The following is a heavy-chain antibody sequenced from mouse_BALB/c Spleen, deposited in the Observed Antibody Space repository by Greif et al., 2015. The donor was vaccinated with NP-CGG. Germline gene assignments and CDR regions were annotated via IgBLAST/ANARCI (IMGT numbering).Heavy chain of an antibody. J-gene: IGHJ1*01. CDR1: GFTFSSYG. D-gene: IGHD2-2*01. CDR2: ISSGGSYT. V-gene: IGHV5-6*01. Sequence: EVKLMESGGDLVKPGGSLKLSCAASGFTFSSYGMSWVRQTPDKRLEWVATISSGGSYTYYPDSVKGRFTISRDNAKNTLYLQMSSLKSEDTAMYYCARGYYGYDGYFDVWGAGTTVTVSS. CDR3: ARGYYGYDGYFDV.